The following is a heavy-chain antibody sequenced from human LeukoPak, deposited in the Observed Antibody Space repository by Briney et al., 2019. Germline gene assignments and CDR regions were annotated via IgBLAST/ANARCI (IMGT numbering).Heavy chain of an antibody. Sequence: GGSLRLSCAAAGFTFSTYRMSWVRQAPGKALEWLANIKQDGSRKHDVDSVKGRFTISRDNAKNSLYLQMSSLRAEDTAVYYCTRVEETATTAAIIRKYSYYYYYMDVWGKGNTVTVSS. D-gene: IGHD4-11*01. CDR2: IKQDGSRK. V-gene: IGHV3-7*01. CDR1: GFTFSTYR. J-gene: IGHJ6*03. CDR3: TRVEETATTAAIIRKYSYYYYYMDV.